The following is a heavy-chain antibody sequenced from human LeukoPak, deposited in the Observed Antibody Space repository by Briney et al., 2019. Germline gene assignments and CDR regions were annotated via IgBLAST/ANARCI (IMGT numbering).Heavy chain of an antibody. J-gene: IGHJ4*02. CDR1: GFTFSSYA. D-gene: IGHD6-13*01. CDR2: ISYDGSSK. CDR3: ARDSPYSSSWYAIDY. V-gene: IGHV3-30-3*01. Sequence: QTGGSLRLSCAASGFTFSSYAMHWVRQAPGKGLEWVAVISYDGSSKYYADSVKGRFTISRDNSKNTLYLQMNSLRAEDTAVYYCARDSPYSSSWYAIDYWGQGTLVTVSS.